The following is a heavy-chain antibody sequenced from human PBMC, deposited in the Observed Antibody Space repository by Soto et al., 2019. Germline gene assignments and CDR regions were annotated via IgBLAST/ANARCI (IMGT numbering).Heavy chain of an antibody. CDR2: ITTTGSDM. Sequence: EVQLVESGGGLVQPGGSLRLSCVASGFTFSSYNMDWVRQAPGKGLEWVSFITTTGSDMYYPDSVKGRFTISRDNARNSLYLQVNSLRADDTAMYYCARDRGDGYIDYWGQGTLVTVSS. CDR3: ARDRGDGYIDY. J-gene: IGHJ4*02. CDR1: GFTFSSYN. V-gene: IGHV3-48*01.